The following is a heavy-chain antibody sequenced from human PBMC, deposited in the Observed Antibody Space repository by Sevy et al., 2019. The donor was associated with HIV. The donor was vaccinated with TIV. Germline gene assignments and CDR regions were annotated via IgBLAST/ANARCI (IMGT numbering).Heavy chain of an antibody. V-gene: IGHV4-59*01. Sequence: SETLSLTCTVSSGSISSYYWSWIRQPPGKGLEWIGYFYYSGSTDYNPSLKSRVTISTDRSQNQFSLKLSSVTAADTALYYCARGGTRGWYFDLWGRGTLVTVSS. CDR1: SGSISSYY. CDR3: ARGGTRGWYFDL. J-gene: IGHJ2*01. D-gene: IGHD2-8*01. CDR2: FYYSGST.